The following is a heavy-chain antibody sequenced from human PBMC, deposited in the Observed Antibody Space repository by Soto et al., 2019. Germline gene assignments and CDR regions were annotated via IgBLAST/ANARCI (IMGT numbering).Heavy chain of an antibody. V-gene: IGHV5-10-1*01. CDR1: GYSFTSYW. Sequence: XGSLKISCKGCGYSFTSYWIGWVRQMPGKGLEWMGRIDPSDSYTNYSPSFQGHVTISADKSISTAYLQWSSLKASDTAMYYCARHKVAGYYYYGMDVWGQGTTVTVSS. J-gene: IGHJ6*02. CDR2: IDPSDSYT. D-gene: IGHD6-19*01. CDR3: ARHKVAGYYYYGMDV.